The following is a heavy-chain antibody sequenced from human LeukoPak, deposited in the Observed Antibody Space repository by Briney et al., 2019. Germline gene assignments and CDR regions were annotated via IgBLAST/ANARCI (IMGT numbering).Heavy chain of an antibody. J-gene: IGHJ4*02. Sequence: ASVKLSCKASGYTFTSYGISWVRQAPGQRREWMGGISAYNDNTNYAQKIQGRVTMTTDTSTSTAYMELRSLRSDDTAVYYCAREPLTTPYSSGCYVYWGQGNLVTVSS. CDR1: GYTFTSYG. D-gene: IGHD6-19*01. CDR3: AREPLTTPYSSGCYVY. V-gene: IGHV1-18*01. CDR2: ISAYNDNT.